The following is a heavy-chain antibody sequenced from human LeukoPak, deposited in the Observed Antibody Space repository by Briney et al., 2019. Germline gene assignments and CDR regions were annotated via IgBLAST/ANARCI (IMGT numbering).Heavy chain of an antibody. CDR3: ARDRGYCSGGSCYWPHY. D-gene: IGHD2-15*01. CDR1: GYTFTSYY. CDR2: INPSGGST. J-gene: IGHJ4*02. V-gene: IGHV1-46*01. Sequence: ASVKVSCKASGYTFTSYYMHWVRQAPGQGLEWMGIINPSGGSTSYAQKFQGRVTMTRDTSTSTVYMELSSLRSEDTAVYCCARDRGYCSGGSCYWPHYWGQGTLVTVSS.